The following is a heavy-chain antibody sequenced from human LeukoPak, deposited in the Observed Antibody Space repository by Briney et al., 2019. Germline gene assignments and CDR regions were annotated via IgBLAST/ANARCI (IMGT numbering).Heavy chain of an antibody. Sequence: PGESLRLSCAASGFTFSSYGMHWVRQAPGKGLEWVAFIRYDRSNKYYADSVKGRFTISRDNSKNTLYLQMNSLRAEDTAVYYCAKDSKTYSGSYGVDYWGQRTLVTVSS. CDR3: AKDSKTYSGSYGVDY. J-gene: IGHJ4*02. CDR1: GFTFSSYG. D-gene: IGHD1-26*01. V-gene: IGHV3-30*02. CDR2: IRYDRSNK.